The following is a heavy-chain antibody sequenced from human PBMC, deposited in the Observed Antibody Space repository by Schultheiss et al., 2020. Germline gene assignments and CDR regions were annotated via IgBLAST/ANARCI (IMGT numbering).Heavy chain of an antibody. V-gene: IGHV3-7*01. CDR3: ARVLLDSSSPSAWYLDL. Sequence: GESLKISCAASGFTFSSYWMSWVRQAPGKGLEWVANIKQDGSEKYYVDSVKGRLTASRDNTENSLYLQMNSLRAEDTAVYYCARVLLDSSSPSAWYLDLWGRGTLVTVSS. CDR2: IKQDGSEK. J-gene: IGHJ2*01. CDR1: GFTFSSYW. D-gene: IGHD3-22*01.